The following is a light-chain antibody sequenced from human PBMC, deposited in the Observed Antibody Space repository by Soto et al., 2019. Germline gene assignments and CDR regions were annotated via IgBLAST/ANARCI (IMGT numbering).Light chain of an antibody. CDR3: CSYAGSFVV. CDR1: SSDVGGYNS. J-gene: IGLJ2*01. CDR2: DVS. V-gene: IGLV2-11*01. Sequence: QSALTQPRSVSGSPGQSVTISCTGTSSDVGGYNSVSWYQQHPGKAPKLMIFDVSKRPSGVPDRFSGSKSGNTASLTISGLQAEDEGDYYCCSYAGSFVVFGGRTKLTVL.